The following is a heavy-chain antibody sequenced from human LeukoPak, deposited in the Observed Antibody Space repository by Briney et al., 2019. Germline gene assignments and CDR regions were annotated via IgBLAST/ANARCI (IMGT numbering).Heavy chain of an antibody. Sequence: GGSLRLSCAASGFTFSSYAMSWVRQAPGKGLEWVSSISSSSSYIYYADSVKGRFTISRDNAKNSLYLQMNSLRAEDTAVYYCARDSSSWPYYFGYWGQGTLVTVSS. CDR1: GFTFSSYA. CDR2: ISSSSSYI. V-gene: IGHV3-21*01. J-gene: IGHJ4*02. CDR3: ARDSSSWPYYFGY. D-gene: IGHD6-13*01.